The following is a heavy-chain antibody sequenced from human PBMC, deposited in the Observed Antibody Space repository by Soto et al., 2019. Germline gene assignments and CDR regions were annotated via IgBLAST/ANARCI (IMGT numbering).Heavy chain of an antibody. CDR1: GYTFTSYD. CDR2: MNPNSGNT. V-gene: IGHV1-8*01. J-gene: IGHJ4*02. D-gene: IGHD2-15*01. Sequence: ASVKVSCKASGYTFTSYDINWVRQATGQGLEWMGWMNPNSGNTGYAQKFQGRVTMTRNTSISTAYMELSSLRSEDTAVYYCGREPSGGSCYDYWGQGTQVTVSS. CDR3: GREPSGGSCYDY.